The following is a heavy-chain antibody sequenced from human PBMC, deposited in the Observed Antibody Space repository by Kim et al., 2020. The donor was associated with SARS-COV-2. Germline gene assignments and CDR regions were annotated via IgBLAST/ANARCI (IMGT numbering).Heavy chain of an antibody. D-gene: IGHD3-16*01. CDR3: TKGQDGGGIARYGY. CDR2: IIAYIGNT. V-gene: IGHV1-18*04. J-gene: IGHJ4*02. CDR1: GCTFTSYA. Sequence: ASVTVSCKASGCTFTSYAISWVRQAPGQGLEWMGGIIAYIGNTNYAQKPRASFTHTTKKIARTADLELGTHTSVETALYHGTKGQDGGGIARYGYWGQGT.